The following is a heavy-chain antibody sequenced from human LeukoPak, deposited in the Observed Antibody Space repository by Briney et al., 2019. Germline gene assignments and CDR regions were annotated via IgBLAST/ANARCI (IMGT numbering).Heavy chain of an antibody. CDR2: ISAYNGNT. J-gene: IGHJ5*02. CDR1: GGTFSSYA. V-gene: IGHV1-18*01. Sequence: ASVKVSCKASGGTFSSYAISWVRQAPGQGLEWMGWISAYNGNTNYAQKLQGRVTMTTDTSTSTAYMELRSLRSDDTAVYYCARVYSSGPGWFDPWGQGALVTVSS. CDR3: ARVYSSGPGWFDP. D-gene: IGHD6-19*01.